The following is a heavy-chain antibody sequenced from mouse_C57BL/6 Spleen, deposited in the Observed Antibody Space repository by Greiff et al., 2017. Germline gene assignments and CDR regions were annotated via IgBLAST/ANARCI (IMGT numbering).Heavy chain of an antibody. CDR1: GYAFSSSW. Sequence: VKLQQSGPELVKPGASVKISCKASGYAFSSSWMNWVKQRPGKGLEWIGRIYPGDGDTNYNGKFKGKATLTADKSSSTAYMQLSSLTSEDSAVYFCAMGEYYAMDYWGQGTSVTVSS. V-gene: IGHV1-82*01. D-gene: IGHD2-10*02. CDR3: AMGEYYAMDY. J-gene: IGHJ4*01. CDR2: IYPGDGDT.